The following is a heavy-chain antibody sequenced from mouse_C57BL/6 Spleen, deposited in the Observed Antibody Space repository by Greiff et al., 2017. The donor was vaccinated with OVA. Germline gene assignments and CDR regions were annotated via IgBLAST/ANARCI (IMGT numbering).Heavy chain of an antibody. Sequence: EVQLVESGGGLVKPGGSLKLSCAASGFTFSSYAMSWVRQTPEKRLEWVATISDGGSYTYYPDNVKGRFTISRDNAKNNLYLQMSHRKSEDTAMYYCARDAGYDYDYFDYGGQGTTLTVSS. D-gene: IGHD2-4*01. V-gene: IGHV5-4*01. CDR2: ISDGGSYT. CDR1: GFTFSSYA. CDR3: ARDAGYDYDYFDY. J-gene: IGHJ2*01.